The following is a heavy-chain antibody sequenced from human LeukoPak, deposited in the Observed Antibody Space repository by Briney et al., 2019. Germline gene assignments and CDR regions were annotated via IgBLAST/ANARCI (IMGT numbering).Heavy chain of an antibody. J-gene: IGHJ4*02. V-gene: IGHV3-66*02. CDR1: GSTVSSNY. D-gene: IGHD1-26*01. Sequence: GGSLRLSCAASGSTVSSNYMSWVRQAPGKGLEWVSLIYSGGSTYYADSVKGRFTISRDNSKNTLYLQMNSLRAEDTAVYYCASLPKVEYSGSYYGIDYWGQGTLVTVSS. CDR2: IYSGGST. CDR3: ASLPKVEYSGSYYGIDY.